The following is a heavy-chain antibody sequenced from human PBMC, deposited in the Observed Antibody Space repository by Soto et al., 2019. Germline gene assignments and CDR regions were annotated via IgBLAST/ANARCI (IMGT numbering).Heavy chain of an antibody. CDR3: ASGFGRYGYAFRNY. J-gene: IGHJ4*02. Sequence: PGGPLSLSCAASELTFRTHWKSRVRQTPGKGLEWVATMNQDGSVKYYVDSVRGRFTISRDNAKNSLYLQMNSLRDEDTAGEDGASGFGRYGYAFRNYWSPGTLVTVSS. D-gene: IGHD3-16*02. CDR1: ELTFRTHW. CDR2: MNQDGSVK. V-gene: IGHV3-7*02.